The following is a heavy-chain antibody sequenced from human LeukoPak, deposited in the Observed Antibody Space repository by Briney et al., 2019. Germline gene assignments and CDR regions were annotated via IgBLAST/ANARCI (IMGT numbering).Heavy chain of an antibody. CDR1: GGTFISYA. V-gene: IGHV1-69*05. CDR2: IIPIFGTA. Sequence: ASVKVSCKASGGTFISYAITWVRQAPGQGLEWMGRIIPIFGTANYAQKFQGRVTITTGESTRTAYMELSSLRSEDTAVYYCARAYFGITGATTPPYFDYWGQGTLVTVSS. CDR3: ARAYFGITGATTPPYFDY. J-gene: IGHJ4*02. D-gene: IGHD1-7*01.